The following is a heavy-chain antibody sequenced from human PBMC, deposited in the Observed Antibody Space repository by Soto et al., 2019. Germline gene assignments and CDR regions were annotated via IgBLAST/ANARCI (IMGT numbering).Heavy chain of an antibody. V-gene: IGHV3-23*01. D-gene: IGHD4-17*01. CDR1: GFTFSSYA. CDR3: AKDYGVRPALFDY. CDR2: ISGSGGST. J-gene: IGHJ4*02. Sequence: EVQLLESGGGLVQPGGSLRLSCAASGFTFSSYAMSWVRQAPGKGLEWVSAISGSGGSTYYADSVKGRFSISRDNSKNTLYLQMNSLRAEDTAVYYCAKDYGVRPALFDYWGQGTLVTVSS.